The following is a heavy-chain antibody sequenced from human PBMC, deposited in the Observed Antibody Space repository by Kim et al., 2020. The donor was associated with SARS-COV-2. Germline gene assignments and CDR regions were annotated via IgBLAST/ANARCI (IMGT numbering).Heavy chain of an antibody. J-gene: IGHJ6*02. CDR1: GYSFTSYW. Sequence: GESLKISCKGSGYSFTSYWISWVRQMPGKGLEWMGRIDPSDSYTNYSPSFQGHVTISADKSISTAYLQWSSLKASDTAMYYCASGRIYYDILTGYSGYYYGMAVWGQGTTVTVSS. CDR3: ASGRIYYDILTGYSGYYYGMAV. V-gene: IGHV5-10-1*01. D-gene: IGHD3-9*01. CDR2: IDPSDSYT.